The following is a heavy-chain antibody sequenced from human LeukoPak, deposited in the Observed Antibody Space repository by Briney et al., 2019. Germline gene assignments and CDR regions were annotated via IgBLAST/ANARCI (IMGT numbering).Heavy chain of an antibody. D-gene: IGHD3-10*01. CDR1: GFTFSDYC. J-gene: IGHJ4*02. Sequence: GGSLRLSCAASGFTFSDYCMSWIRQAPGKGLEWISYISNSGSTIYYSDSVKGRFTISRDNTKNSLYLQMNSLRAEDTAVYYCARDLISVGEYSWGQGTLVTVSS. V-gene: IGHV3-11*01. CDR3: ARDLISVGEYS. CDR2: ISNSGSTI.